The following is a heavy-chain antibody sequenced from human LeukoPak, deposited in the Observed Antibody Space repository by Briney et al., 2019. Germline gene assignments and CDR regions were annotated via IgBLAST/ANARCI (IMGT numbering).Heavy chain of an antibody. CDR2: IKQDGSDK. CDR1: GFTFSSYW. J-gene: IGHJ4*02. V-gene: IGHV3-7*01. Sequence: GGSLRLSCAASGFTFSSYWMSWARQASGKGLEWVANIKQDGSDKYYVDSVKGRFTISRDNAKNSLYLKMNSLRAEDTAVYYCARAGVSDYYDSSGYEYYFDYWGQGTLVTVSS. D-gene: IGHD3-22*01. CDR3: ARAGVSDYYDSSGYEYYFDY.